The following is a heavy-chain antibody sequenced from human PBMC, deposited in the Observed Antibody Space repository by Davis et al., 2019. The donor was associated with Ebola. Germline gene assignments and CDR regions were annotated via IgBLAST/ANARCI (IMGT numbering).Heavy chain of an antibody. CDR2: ISSSSSTI. J-gene: IGHJ4*02. Sequence: PGGSLRLSCAASRFSFSNYVMSWVRQAPGKGLEWVSYISSSSSTIYYADSVKGRFTISRDNAKNSLYLQMNSLRAEDTAVYYCAREYYYDSSGPLDYWGQGTLVTVSS. CDR1: RFSFSNYV. D-gene: IGHD3-22*01. CDR3: AREYYYDSSGPLDY. V-gene: IGHV3-48*04.